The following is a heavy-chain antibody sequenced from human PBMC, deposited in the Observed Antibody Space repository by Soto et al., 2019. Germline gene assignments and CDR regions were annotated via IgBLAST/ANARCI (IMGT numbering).Heavy chain of an antibody. Sequence: PSETLSLTCTLSGCSISSGGYYWSWIRQPPGKGLEWIGYIYYSGSTYYNPSLKSRVTISVDTSKNQFSLKLSSVTAADTAVYYCARHNYDSSGYYHYYYGMDVWGQGTTVTVSS. V-gene: IGHV4-30-4*01. D-gene: IGHD3-22*01. J-gene: IGHJ6*02. CDR2: IYYSGST. CDR1: GCSISSGGYY. CDR3: ARHNYDSSGYYHYYYGMDV.